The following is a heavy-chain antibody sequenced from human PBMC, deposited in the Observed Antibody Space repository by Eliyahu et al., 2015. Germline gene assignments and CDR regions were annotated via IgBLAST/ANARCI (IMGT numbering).Heavy chain of an antibody. CDR1: GGSFSGYY. CDR2: INHSGST. J-gene: IGHJ4*02. Sequence: QVQLQQWGAGLLKPSETLSLTCAVYGGSFSGYYWSWIRQPPGKGLEWIGEINHSGSTNYNPSLKSRVTISVDTSKNQFSLKLSSVTAADTAVYYCARDEAARSIDYWGQGTLVTVSS. CDR3: ARDEAARSIDY. V-gene: IGHV4-34*01. D-gene: IGHD6-6*01.